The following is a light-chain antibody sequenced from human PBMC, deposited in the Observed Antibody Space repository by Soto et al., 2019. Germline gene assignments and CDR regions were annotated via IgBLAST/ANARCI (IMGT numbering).Light chain of an antibody. CDR3: QQYGSSPGT. J-gene: IGKJ2*02. V-gene: IGKV3-15*01. CDR1: RSVSSN. Sequence: EIVMTQSPATLSVSPGERATLSCRASRSVSSNLAWYQQKPGQAPRLLMYGASTRATGIPARFSGSGSGTEFTLTISSLQSEDFAVYYCQQYGSSPGTFGQGTKLEIK. CDR2: GAS.